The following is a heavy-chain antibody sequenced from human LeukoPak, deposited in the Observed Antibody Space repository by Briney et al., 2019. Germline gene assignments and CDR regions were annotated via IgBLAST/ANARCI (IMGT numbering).Heavy chain of an antibody. CDR2: INPNSGGT. Sequence: ASVKVSCKASGYTFTGYYMHWVRQAPGQGLEWMGWINPNSGGTNYAQKFQGWVTMTRDTSISTAYMELSRPRSDDTAVYYRARMGEHYYYYGMDVWGQGTTVTVSS. CDR3: ARMGEHYYYYGMDV. V-gene: IGHV1-2*04. D-gene: IGHD3-16*01. CDR1: GYTFTGYY. J-gene: IGHJ6*02.